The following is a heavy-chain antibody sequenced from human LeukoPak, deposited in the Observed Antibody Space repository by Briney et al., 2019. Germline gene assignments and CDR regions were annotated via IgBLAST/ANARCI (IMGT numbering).Heavy chain of an antibody. V-gene: IGHV4-59*01. CDR1: GGSFSGYY. CDR2: IYYSGST. CDR3: ARGGKWELWPSLPPPGPALFDC. J-gene: IGHJ4*02. Sequence: TSETLSLTCAVYGGSFSGYYWSWIRQPPGKGLEWIGYIYYSGSTNYNPSLKSRVTISVDTSKNQFSLKLSSVTAADTAVYYCARGGKWELWPSLPPPGPALFDCWGQGTLVTVSS. D-gene: IGHD1-26*01.